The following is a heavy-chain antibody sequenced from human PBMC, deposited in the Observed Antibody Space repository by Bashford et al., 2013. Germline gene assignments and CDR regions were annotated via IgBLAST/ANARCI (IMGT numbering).Heavy chain of an antibody. Sequence: GVLRLSCAASGFRFSDHYMDWVRQAPGKGLEWVGRIRNQAHSYTTEYAASVKGTFTISRDDSRNSLYLQMNSLKTEDTAVYYCARSIVGASYYFYPMDVWGQGTTVTVSS. V-gene: IGHV3-72*01. J-gene: IGHJ6*02. CDR2: IRNQAHSYTT. CDR3: ARSIVGASYYFYPMDV. CDR1: GFRFSDHY. D-gene: IGHD1-26*01.